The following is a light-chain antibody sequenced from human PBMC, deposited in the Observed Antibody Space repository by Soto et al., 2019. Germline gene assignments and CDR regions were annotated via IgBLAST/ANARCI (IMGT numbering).Light chain of an antibody. V-gene: IGLV2-11*01. CDR3: CSYAGFYTSV. J-gene: IGLJ1*01. Sequence: QSALTQPRSVSASPGQSVTISCTGTSSDVGGYKFVSWYQQHPGKAPKFMIYEVSKRPSGVPDRFSGSKSGNTAFLTISGLQAEDEADYYCCSYAGFYTSVFGTGTKLTVL. CDR1: SSDVGGYKF. CDR2: EVS.